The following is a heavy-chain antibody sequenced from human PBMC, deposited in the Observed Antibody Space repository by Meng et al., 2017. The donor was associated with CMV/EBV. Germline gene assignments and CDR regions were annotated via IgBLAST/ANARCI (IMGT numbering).Heavy chain of an antibody. D-gene: IGHD3-16*01. J-gene: IGHJ4*02. CDR2: IQNDGGYK. V-gene: IGHV3-30*02. Sequence: QVNCLVSGGGRVLLGGYLCLLCFRSGFTLGQHRLHWVGQAPGKGMESVAFIQNDGGYKNYSDSVKGRFTIYRDNSKRTLYLQIDSLSAEDRAVYYCVGDWVRGGHWGQGTLVTVSS. CDR3: VGDWVRGGH. CDR1: GFTLGQHR.